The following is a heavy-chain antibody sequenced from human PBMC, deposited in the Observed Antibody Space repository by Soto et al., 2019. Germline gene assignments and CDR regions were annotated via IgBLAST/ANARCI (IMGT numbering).Heavy chain of an antibody. J-gene: IGHJ6*02. Sequence: ASVKVSCKVSGYTLTELSMHWVRQAPGKGLEWMGGFDPEDGETIYAQKFQGRVTMTEDTSTDTAYMELSSLRSEDTAVYYCATYYGSGSPYYYYGMDVWGQGTTVTVSS. V-gene: IGHV1-24*01. CDR1: GYTLTELS. D-gene: IGHD3-10*01. CDR3: ATYYGSGSPYYYYGMDV. CDR2: FDPEDGET.